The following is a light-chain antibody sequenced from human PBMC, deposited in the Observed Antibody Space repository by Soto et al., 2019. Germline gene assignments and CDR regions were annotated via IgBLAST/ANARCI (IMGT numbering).Light chain of an antibody. CDR2: GAS. CDR3: QQYSNWPSWT. J-gene: IGKJ1*01. V-gene: IGKV3-15*01. Sequence: DIVMTQSPATLSVSPGERVTLSCRASQSVSNNLAWYQQKFGQAPRLLIYGASTRASGIPARFSGSGSATEFTLTISSLQPEGFAVYYCQQYSNWPSWTFGQGTKVDIK. CDR1: QSVSNN.